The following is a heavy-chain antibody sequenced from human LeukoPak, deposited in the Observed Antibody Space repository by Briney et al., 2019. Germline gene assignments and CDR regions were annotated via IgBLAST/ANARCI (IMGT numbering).Heavy chain of an antibody. J-gene: IGHJ4*02. CDR2: IYHSGGT. D-gene: IGHD3-22*01. Sequence: SDTLSLTCTVSGASISSLYRTWIRQPPGKALEWIGYIYHSGGTTYKPSLKSRVTISVDTSDNQVSLRLTSVTAADTAVYYCARVGSYATSGYSFTDWGQGTPVTVSS. CDR3: ARVGSYATSGYSFTD. V-gene: IGHV4-59*11. CDR1: GASISSLY.